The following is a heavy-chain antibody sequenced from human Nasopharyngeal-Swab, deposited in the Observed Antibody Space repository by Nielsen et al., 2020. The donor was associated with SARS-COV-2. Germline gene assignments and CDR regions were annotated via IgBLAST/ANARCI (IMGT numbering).Heavy chain of an antibody. J-gene: IGHJ4*02. D-gene: IGHD3-9*01. CDR3: ARYGGIQILTGYFDY. V-gene: IGHV3-11*04. CDR1: GFTFSDYY. CDR2: ISSSGSTI. Sequence: GEALKISWAASGFTFSDYYMSWIRQAPGKGLEWVSYISSSGSTIYYADSVKGRFTISRDNAKNSLYLQMNSLRAEDTAVYYCARYGGIQILTGYFDYWGPGTLVTVSS.